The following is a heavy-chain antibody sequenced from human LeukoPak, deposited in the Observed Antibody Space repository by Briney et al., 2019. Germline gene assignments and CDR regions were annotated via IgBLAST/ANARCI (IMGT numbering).Heavy chain of an antibody. V-gene: IGHV3-23*01. Sequence: PGGSLRLSCAASGFTFSSYAMSWVRQAPGKGLEWVSAISGSGGSTYYADSVKGQFTISRDNSKNTLYLQMNSLRAEDTAVYYCAKGESGYSSSSYDYWGQGTLVTVSS. CDR2: ISGSGGST. J-gene: IGHJ4*02. CDR1: GFTFSSYA. D-gene: IGHD6-13*01. CDR3: AKGESGYSSSSYDY.